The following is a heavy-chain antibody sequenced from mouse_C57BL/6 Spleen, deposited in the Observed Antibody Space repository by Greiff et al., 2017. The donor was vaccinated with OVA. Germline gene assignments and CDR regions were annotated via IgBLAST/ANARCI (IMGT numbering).Heavy chain of an antibody. V-gene: IGHV1-64*01. CDR2: IHPNSGST. Sequence: QVHVKQPGAELVKPGASVKLSCKASGYTFTSYWMHWVKQRPGQGLEWIGMIHPNSGSTNYNEKFKSKATLTVDKSSSTAYMQLSSLTSEDSAVYYGAREGGGRAYAMDYWGQGTSVTVSS. J-gene: IGHJ4*01. CDR1: GYTFTSYW. CDR3: AREGGGRAYAMDY. D-gene: IGHD3-3*01.